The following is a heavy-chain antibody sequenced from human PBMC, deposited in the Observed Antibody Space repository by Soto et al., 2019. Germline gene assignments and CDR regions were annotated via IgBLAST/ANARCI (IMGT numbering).Heavy chain of an antibody. Sequence: QVQLQESGPGLVKPSETLSLTCTVSGGSISSYYWSWIRQPPGKGLEWIGYIYHNGSTKYNPSLKSRVTMSVDASSNQFSLKLNSVTAADTAVYYCVRDGATVGRTGVHYYYGMDVWGQGTTVTVSS. D-gene: IGHD1-26*01. V-gene: IGHV4-59*01. J-gene: IGHJ6*02. CDR2: IYHNGST. CDR3: VRDGATVGRTGVHYYYGMDV. CDR1: GGSISSYY.